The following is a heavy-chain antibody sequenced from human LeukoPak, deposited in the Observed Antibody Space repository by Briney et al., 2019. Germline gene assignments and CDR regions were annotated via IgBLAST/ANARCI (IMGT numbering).Heavy chain of an antibody. V-gene: IGHV3-7*01. CDR3: AREVRDFWSGYYTGGGSNWFDP. Sequence: GGSLRLSCAASRFTFSSYWMTWVRQAPGKGLEWVANIKQDGSEKYYVDSVKGRFTISRDNARNSLFLQMNSLRVEDTAVYYCAREVRDFWSGYYTGGGSNWFDPWGQGTLVTVSS. D-gene: IGHD3-3*01. CDR2: IKQDGSEK. CDR1: RFTFSSYW. J-gene: IGHJ5*02.